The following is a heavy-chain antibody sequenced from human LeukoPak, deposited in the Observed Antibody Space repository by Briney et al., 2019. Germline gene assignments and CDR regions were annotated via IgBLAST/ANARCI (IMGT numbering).Heavy chain of an antibody. V-gene: IGHV3-74*01. CDR2: INSDGSST. J-gene: IGHJ4*02. CDR3: ARGLSAGYSYGGRLFDY. D-gene: IGHD5-18*01. Sequence: GGSLRLPCAASGFTFSSYWMHWVRQAPGKGLVWVSRINSDGSSTSYADSVKGRFTISRDNAKNTLYLQMNSLRAEDTAVYYCARGLSAGYSYGGRLFDYWGQGTLVTVSS. CDR1: GFTFSSYW.